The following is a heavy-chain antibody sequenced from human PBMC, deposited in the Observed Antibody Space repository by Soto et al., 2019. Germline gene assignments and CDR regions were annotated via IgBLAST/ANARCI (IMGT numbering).Heavy chain of an antibody. D-gene: IGHD3-22*01. J-gene: IGHJ6*02. CDR2: INHSGST. Sequence: SETLSLTCAVYGGSFSGYYWSWIRQPPGKGLEWIGEINHSGSTNYNPSLKSRVTISVDTSKNQFSLKLSSVTAADTAVYYCARSRYYYDSSGYWPLTHYYYGMDVWGQGTTVTVSS. CDR1: GGSFSGYY. CDR3: ARSRYYYDSSGYWPLTHYYYGMDV. V-gene: IGHV4-34*01.